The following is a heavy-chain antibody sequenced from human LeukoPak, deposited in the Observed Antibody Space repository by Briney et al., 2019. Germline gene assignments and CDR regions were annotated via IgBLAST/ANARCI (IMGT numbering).Heavy chain of an antibody. D-gene: IGHD3-10*01. CDR1: GFTFCSYA. Sequence: GGSLRLSCAASGFTFCSYAMSWGRQAPGKGLEWVSAISGSGGSTYYADSVKGRFTISRDNSKNTLYLQMNSLRAEDTAVYYCAKLRIYGSGSRYFDYWGQGALVTVSS. V-gene: IGHV3-23*01. J-gene: IGHJ4*02. CDR3: AKLRIYGSGSRYFDY. CDR2: ISGSGGST.